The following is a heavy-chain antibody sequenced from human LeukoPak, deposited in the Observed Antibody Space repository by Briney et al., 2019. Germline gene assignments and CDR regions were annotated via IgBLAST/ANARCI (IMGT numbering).Heavy chain of an antibody. J-gene: IGHJ4*02. CDR3: ARGSGSRYYFDY. D-gene: IGHD3-10*01. CDR2: ISGIGGST. V-gene: IGHV3-23*01. Sequence: PGGSLRLSCAASGFTFSSYVMSWVRQAPGKGLEWVSAISGIGGSTNYADSVKGRFTFSRDNSQNTLYLQMISLRADDTAVYYCARGSGSRYYFDYWGQGTLVTVSS. CDR1: GFTFSSYV.